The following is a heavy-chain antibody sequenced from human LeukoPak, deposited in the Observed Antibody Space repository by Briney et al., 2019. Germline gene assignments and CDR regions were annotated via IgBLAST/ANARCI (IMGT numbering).Heavy chain of an antibody. CDR1: GGSINSNSHH. CDR3: ARRGDILTDYAFDY. J-gene: IGHJ4*02. V-gene: IGHV4-39*01. Sequence: SETLSLTCSVSGGSINSNSHHWDWIRQAPGKGLEWIGNIYYSGTASYNPSLKSRVTTSVDTSKNQFSLRLSSVTAADTAVYYCARRGDILTDYAFDYWGQGTLVTVSS. D-gene: IGHD3-9*01. CDR2: IYYSGTA.